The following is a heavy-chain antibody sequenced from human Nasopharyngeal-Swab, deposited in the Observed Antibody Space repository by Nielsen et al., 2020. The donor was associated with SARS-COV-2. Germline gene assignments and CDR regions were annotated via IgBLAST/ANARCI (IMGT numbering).Heavy chain of an antibody. Sequence: SVKVSCKASGGTFSSYAISWVRQAPRQGLEWMGGLIPIFGTANYAQKFQGRVTITADESTSTAYMELSSLRSEDTAVYYCAREAWRIMVYEAERSWFDPWGQGTLVTVSS. CDR1: GGTFSSYA. V-gene: IGHV1-69*13. D-gene: IGHD2-8*01. J-gene: IGHJ5*02. CDR2: LIPIFGTA. CDR3: AREAWRIMVYEAERSWFDP.